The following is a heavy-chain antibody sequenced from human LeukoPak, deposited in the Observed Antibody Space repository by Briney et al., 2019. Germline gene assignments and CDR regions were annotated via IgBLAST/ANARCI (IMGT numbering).Heavy chain of an antibody. CDR3: AKDPQWELPSPFDH. J-gene: IGHJ4*02. CDR2: ISGSGGST. D-gene: IGHD1-26*01. V-gene: IGHV3-23*01. CDR1: GFTFNSYA. Sequence: GGYLRLSCAASGFTFNSYAMSWVRQAPGKGLEWVSAISGSGGSTYYADSVKGRFSISRDNSKNTLYLLMNSLRAEDTAVYYCAKDPQWELPSPFDHWGQGTLVTVSS.